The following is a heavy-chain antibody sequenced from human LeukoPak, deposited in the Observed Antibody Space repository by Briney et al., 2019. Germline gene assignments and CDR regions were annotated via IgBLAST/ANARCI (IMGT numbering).Heavy chain of an antibody. J-gene: IGHJ4*02. CDR3: ARDGSSSSGYFDY. CDR1: GFTFSSYA. D-gene: IGHD6-6*01. V-gene: IGHV3-64*01. CDR2: ISSNGGST. Sequence: QSGGSLRLSCAASGFTFSSYAMHWVRQAPGKGLEYVSAISSNGGSTYYAHSVKGTFTISRDNFKNTLYLQMGRLRAQDIALYFIARDGSSSSGYFDYWGQGTLVTVSS.